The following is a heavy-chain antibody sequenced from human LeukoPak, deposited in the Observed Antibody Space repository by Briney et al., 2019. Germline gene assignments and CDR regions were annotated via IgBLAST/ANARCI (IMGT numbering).Heavy chain of an antibody. D-gene: IGHD4-17*01. CDR1: GGSISSYY. Sequence: SETLSLTCTVSGGSISSYYWSWIRQPPGKGLEWIGYIYTSGSTSYNPSLKSRVTISVDTSKNQFSLKLSSVTAADTAVYYCARLQGYGDYYFDYWGQGTLVTVSS. CDR2: IYTSGST. CDR3: ARLQGYGDYYFDY. J-gene: IGHJ4*02. V-gene: IGHV4-4*09.